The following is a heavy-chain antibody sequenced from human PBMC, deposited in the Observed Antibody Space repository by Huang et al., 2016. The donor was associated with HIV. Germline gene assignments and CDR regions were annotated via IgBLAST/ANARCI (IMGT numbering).Heavy chain of an antibody. CDR2: VNYSGNT. CDR3: AREYYFDRSGRGESFDV. CDR1: GGPISIGSFR. V-gene: IGHV4-61*02. Sequence: QVQLQESGPGLVKPSQTLSLTCSVSGGPISIGSFRWNWIRQSAWKGLEWIGSVNYSGNTNYHPSLRSRGTISADTSKNQFSLNLSSVTAADTAVYYCAREYYFDRSGRGESFDVWGQGTMVTVSS. D-gene: IGHD3-22*01. J-gene: IGHJ3*01.